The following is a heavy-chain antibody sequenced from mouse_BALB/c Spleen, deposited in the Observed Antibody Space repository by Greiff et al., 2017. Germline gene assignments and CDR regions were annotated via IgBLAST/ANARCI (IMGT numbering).Heavy chain of an antibody. CDR1: GYSFTSYW. D-gene: IGHD2-4*01. Sequence: EVQLQQSGTVLARPGASVKMSCKASGYSFTSYWMHWVKQRPGQGLEWIGAIYPGNSDTSYNQKFKGKAKLTAVTSASTAYMELSSLTNEDSAVYYCTRRDYDYDKYYFDYWGQGTTLTVSS. CDR2: IYPGNSDT. CDR3: TRRDYDYDKYYFDY. J-gene: IGHJ2*01. V-gene: IGHV1-5*01.